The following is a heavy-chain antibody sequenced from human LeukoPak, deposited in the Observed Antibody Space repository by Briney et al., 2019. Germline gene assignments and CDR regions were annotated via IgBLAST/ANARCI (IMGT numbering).Heavy chain of an antibody. J-gene: IGHJ4*02. CDR2: IYNSGIT. V-gene: IGHV4-61*08. CDR3: ASGGGLKGLDY. Sequence: SETLSLTCTVSGDSVASGGYYWSWIRQPPGKGLEWIGYIYNSGITNYNPSLKSRVTISVDTSKNQFSLKLSSVTAADTAVYYCASGGGLKGLDYWGQGTLVTVSS. D-gene: IGHD2-15*01. CDR1: GDSVASGGYY.